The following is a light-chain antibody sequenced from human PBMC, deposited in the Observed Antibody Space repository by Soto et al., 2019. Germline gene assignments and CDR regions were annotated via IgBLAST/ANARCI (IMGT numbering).Light chain of an antibody. Sequence: QSVLTQPASVSGSPGQSITISCTGTSSDVGGYNYVSWYQHHPGKAPKLMIFDVSNRPSGVSNRFSGSMSGNTSSLTISGLQPEDEADYYCSSYTTSNTRQIVLGTGTKVTVL. CDR2: DVS. CDR3: SSYTTSNTRQIV. J-gene: IGLJ1*01. V-gene: IGLV2-14*03. CDR1: SSDVGGYNY.